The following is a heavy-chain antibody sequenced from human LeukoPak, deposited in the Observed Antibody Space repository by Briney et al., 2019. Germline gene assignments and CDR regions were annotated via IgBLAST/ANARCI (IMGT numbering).Heavy chain of an antibody. CDR3: ASDREYYYCSGSFDY. D-gene: IGHD3-10*01. V-gene: IGHV3-7*04. J-gene: IGHJ4*02. CDR1: GFTFSSYW. Sequence: GGSLRLSCAASGFTFSSYWMSWVRQAPGKGLEWVANIKQDGSEKYYVDSVKGRFTISRDNAKNSLYLQMNSLRAEDTAVYYCASDREYYYCSGSFDYWGQGTLVTVSS. CDR2: IKQDGSEK.